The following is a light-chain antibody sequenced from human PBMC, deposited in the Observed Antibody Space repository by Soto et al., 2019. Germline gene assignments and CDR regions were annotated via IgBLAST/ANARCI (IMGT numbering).Light chain of an antibody. CDR2: EVS. CDR3: CSYAGSTTYVV. V-gene: IGLV2-23*02. J-gene: IGLJ2*01. CDR1: SSDVGSYSL. Sequence: QSVLTQPASVSGSPGQSITISCTGTSSDVGSYSLVSWYQQHPGKAPKLMIYEVSKRPSGVSNRFSGSKSGNTASLTISGLQAEDEADYFCCSYAGSTTYVVFGGGTKVTVL.